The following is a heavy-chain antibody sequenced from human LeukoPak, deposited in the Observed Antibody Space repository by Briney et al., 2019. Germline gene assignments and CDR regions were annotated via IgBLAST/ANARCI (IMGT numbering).Heavy chain of an antibody. J-gene: IGHJ4*02. Sequence: SETLSLTCAVYGGSFSGYYWSWIRQPPGKGLEWIGEINHSGSTNYNPSLKSRVTISVDTFKNQFSLKLSSVTAADTAVYYCARSRSYGYRDVDYWGQGTLVTVSS. CDR2: INHSGST. CDR1: GGSFSGYY. CDR3: ARSRSYGYRDVDY. V-gene: IGHV4-34*01. D-gene: IGHD5-18*01.